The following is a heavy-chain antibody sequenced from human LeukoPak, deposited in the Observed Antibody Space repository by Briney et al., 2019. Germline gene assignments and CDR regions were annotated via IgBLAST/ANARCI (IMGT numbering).Heavy chain of an antibody. CDR1: GGTFISYA. J-gene: IGHJ3*02. CDR2: IIPIFGTA. V-gene: IGHV1-69*13. CDR3: ARASTSPYYDSSGKTPTDAFDI. D-gene: IGHD3-22*01. Sequence: GASVKVSCKASGGTFISYAISWVRQAPGQGLEWMGGIIPIFGTANYAQKFQGRVTITADESTSTAYMELSSLRSEDTAVYYCARASTSPYYDSSGKTPTDAFDIWGQGTMVTVSS.